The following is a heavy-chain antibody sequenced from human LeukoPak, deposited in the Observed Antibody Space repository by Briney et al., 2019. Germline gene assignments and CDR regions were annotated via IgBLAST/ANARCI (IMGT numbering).Heavy chain of an antibody. V-gene: IGHV3-30*18. D-gene: IGHD3-10*01. Sequence: PGGALRLSFAASGFTFSSYGMHWVRPAPGKGLGWVAVISHDGSNKYYVESVKGRFTISRDKSKHTMYLQMNSLRAEDTAVYYCAKEREELTMVRGLAWLGYYYYGMDVWGQGTTVTVSS. CDR1: GFTFSSYG. J-gene: IGHJ6*02. CDR2: ISHDGSNK. CDR3: AKEREELTMVRGLAWLGYYYYGMDV.